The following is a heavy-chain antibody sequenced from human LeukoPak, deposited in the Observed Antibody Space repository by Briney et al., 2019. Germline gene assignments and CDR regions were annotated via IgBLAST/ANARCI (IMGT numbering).Heavy chain of an antibody. CDR3: ARVSIAASDAFDI. CDR1: GYTFTSYD. V-gene: IGHV1-8*01. CDR2: MNPNSGNT. J-gene: IGHJ3*02. D-gene: IGHD6-6*01. Sequence: ASVKVSCKASGYTFTSYDINWVRQATGQGLEWTGWMNPNSGNTGYAQKFQGRVTMTRNTSISTAYMELSSLRSEDTAVYYCARVSIAASDAFDIWGQGTMVTVSS.